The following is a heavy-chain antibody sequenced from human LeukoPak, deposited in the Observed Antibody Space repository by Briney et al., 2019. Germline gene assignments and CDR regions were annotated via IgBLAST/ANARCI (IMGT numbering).Heavy chain of an antibody. CDR2: IWYDGSNK. CDR1: GLTFSNYG. J-gene: IGHJ4*02. CDR3: ARVYTRVADFDY. V-gene: IGHV3-33*01. Sequence: PGGSLRLSCAASGLTFSNYGMHWARQAPGKGLEWVAAIWYDGSNKYYADSVKGRFTISRDNSKNTLYLQMNSLRAEDTAVYYCARVYTRVADFDYWGQGTLVTVSS. D-gene: IGHD6-19*01.